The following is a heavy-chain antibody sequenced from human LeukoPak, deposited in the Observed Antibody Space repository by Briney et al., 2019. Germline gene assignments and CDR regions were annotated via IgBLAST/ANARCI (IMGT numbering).Heavy chain of an antibody. CDR2: IYYSGST. CDR3: ARQWGYFDY. V-gene: IGHV4-59*08. CDR1: GGSISSYY. D-gene: IGHD3-16*01. Sequence: TSETLSLTCTVSGGSISSYYWSWIRQPPGKGLEWTGYIYYSGSTNYNPSLKGRVTISVDTSKNQFSLKLSSVTAADTAVYYCARQWGYFDYWGQGTLVTVSS. J-gene: IGHJ4*02.